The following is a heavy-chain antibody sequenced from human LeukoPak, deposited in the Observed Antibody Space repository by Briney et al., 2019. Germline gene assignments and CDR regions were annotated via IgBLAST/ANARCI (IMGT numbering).Heavy chain of an antibody. V-gene: IGHV3-7*03. CDR3: VRNLAVAGTCFDS. J-gene: IGHJ4*02. CDR1: GFTFSSYW. D-gene: IGHD6-19*01. CDR2: IKQDGSEK. Sequence: PGGSLRLSCAASGFTFSSYWMSWVRQAPGKGLEWVANIKQDGSEKYYVDSVKGRFTISRDNAKNSLYLQMNSLRAEDTAVYYCVRNLAVAGTCFDSWGQGTLVTVSS.